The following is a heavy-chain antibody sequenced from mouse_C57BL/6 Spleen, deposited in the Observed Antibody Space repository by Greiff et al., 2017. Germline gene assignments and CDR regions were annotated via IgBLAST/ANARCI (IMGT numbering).Heavy chain of an antibody. CDR3: AREETAQTFAY. CDR1: GYAFSSYW. V-gene: IGHV1-80*01. J-gene: IGHJ2*01. Sequence: VKLQESGAELVKPGASVKISCKASGYAFSSYWMNWVKQRPGKGLEWIGQIYPGDGDTNYNGKFKGKATLNADKSSSTAYMQLSSLTSEDSAVYFCAREETAQTFAYWVQGTTLTVSS. CDR2: IYPGDGDT. D-gene: IGHD3-2*02.